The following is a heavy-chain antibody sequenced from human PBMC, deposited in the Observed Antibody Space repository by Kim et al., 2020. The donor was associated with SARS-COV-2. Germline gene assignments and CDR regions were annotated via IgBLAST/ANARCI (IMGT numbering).Heavy chain of an antibody. D-gene: IGHD6-13*01. CDR1: GGSISSYY. Sequence: SETLSLTCTVSGGSISSYYWSWIRQPPGKGLEWIGYIYYSGSTNYNPSLKSRVTISVDTSKNQFSLKLSSVTAADTAVYYCARQGAGIAAAGTVYYFDYWGQGTLVTVSS. V-gene: IGHV4-59*08. CDR2: IYYSGST. CDR3: ARQGAGIAAAGTVYYFDY. J-gene: IGHJ4*02.